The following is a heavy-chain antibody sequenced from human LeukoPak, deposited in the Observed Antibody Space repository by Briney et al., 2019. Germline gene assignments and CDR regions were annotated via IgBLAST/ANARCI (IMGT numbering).Heavy chain of an antibody. J-gene: IGHJ5*02. CDR3: ARDHSAGTMYYYDSSATLGEPPNWFDP. V-gene: IGHV1-18*01. CDR1: GYTFNAHG. CDR2: ISGTGGNT. D-gene: IGHD3-22*01. Sequence: GASVKVSCKASGYTFNAHGMSWVRQAPGQGLEWMGWISGTGGNTDYAEKFQGRVTITADESTSTAYMELSSLRSEDTAVYYCARDHSAGTMYYYDSSATLGEPPNWFDPWGQGTLVTVSS.